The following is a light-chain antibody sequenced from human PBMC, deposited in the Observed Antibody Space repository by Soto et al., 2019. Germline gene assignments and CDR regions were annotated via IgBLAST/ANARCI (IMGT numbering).Light chain of an antibody. CDR3: QQSYSTPPWT. Sequence: DIQMTQSPSSLSASVGDSVTITCRASQSIVTYLNWYLQKPGKAPKLLIYAASNLQSGVPSRFSGSGSWTDFTLTISSLQPEDFATYFCQQSYSTPPWTFGQGTKVEIK. CDR1: QSIVTY. J-gene: IGKJ1*01. V-gene: IGKV1-39*01. CDR2: AAS.